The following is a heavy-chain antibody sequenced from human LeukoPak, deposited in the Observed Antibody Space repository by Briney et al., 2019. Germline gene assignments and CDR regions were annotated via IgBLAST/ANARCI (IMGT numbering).Heavy chain of an antibody. CDR3: ARVSMSRRATLYNWFDP. Sequence: ASVKVSCKASGYTFTSYGISWVRQAPGQGLEWMGWISAYNGNTNYAQKLQGRVTMTTDTSTSTAYMELRSLRSDDTAVYYCARVSMSRRATLYNWFDPWGQGTLVTVSS. CDR1: GYTFTSYG. D-gene: IGHD1-26*01. J-gene: IGHJ5*02. CDR2: ISAYNGNT. V-gene: IGHV1-18*01.